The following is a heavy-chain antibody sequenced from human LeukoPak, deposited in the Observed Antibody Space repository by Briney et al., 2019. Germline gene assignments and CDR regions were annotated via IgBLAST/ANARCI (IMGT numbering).Heavy chain of an antibody. CDR3: ALLTGYATYFDY. Sequence: TLSLTCTVSGGSISTYYWNWIRQPPGKALECLALVYWDDEKRYSPSLKSRLTITKDSSKNQVALTMTNMDPVDTATYYCALLTGYATYFDYWGQGTLVTVSS. CDR1: GGSISTYYW. V-gene: IGHV2-5*08. D-gene: IGHD3-9*01. J-gene: IGHJ4*02. CDR2: VYWDDEK.